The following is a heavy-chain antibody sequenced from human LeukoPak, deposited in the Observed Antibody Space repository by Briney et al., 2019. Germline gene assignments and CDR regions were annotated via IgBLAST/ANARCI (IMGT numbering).Heavy chain of an antibody. D-gene: IGHD5-24*01. Sequence: PGGSLRLSCAASGFTFGTYDMSWIRQAPGKGLEWVSYISSSSSYTNYADSVKGRFTISRDNAKNSLYLQMNSLRAEDTAVYYCAREESRDGYNHFDYWGQGTLVTVSS. CDR1: GFTFGTYD. V-gene: IGHV3-11*05. CDR2: ISSSSSYT. J-gene: IGHJ4*02. CDR3: AREESRDGYNHFDY.